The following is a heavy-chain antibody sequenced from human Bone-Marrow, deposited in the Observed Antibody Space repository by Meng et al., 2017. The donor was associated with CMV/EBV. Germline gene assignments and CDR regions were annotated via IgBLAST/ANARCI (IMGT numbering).Heavy chain of an antibody. J-gene: IGHJ5*02. Sequence: GESLKISCAASGFTFSSYWMHWVRQAPGKGLEWVSVIYSGGSTYYADSVKGRFTISRDNSKNTLYLQMNSLRAEDTAVYYCARDRHDFWSGYYSGWFDPWGQGTLVTVSS. D-gene: IGHD3-3*01. CDR2: IYSGGST. CDR1: GFTFSSYW. CDR3: ARDRHDFWSGYYSGWFDP. V-gene: IGHV3-66*02.